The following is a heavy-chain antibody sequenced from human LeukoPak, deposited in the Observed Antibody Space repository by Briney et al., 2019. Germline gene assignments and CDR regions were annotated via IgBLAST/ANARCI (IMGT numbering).Heavy chain of an antibody. CDR2: IYYSGST. CDR1: GGSISSSSYY. CDR3: ARHITMVRGVTGPFSGTRNWFDP. D-gene: IGHD3-10*01. J-gene: IGHJ5*02. V-gene: IGHV4-39*01. Sequence: PSETLSLTCTVSGGSISSSSYYWGWIRQPPGKGLEWIGSIYYSGSTYYNPSLKSRVTISVDTSKNQFSLKLSSVTAADTAVYYCARHITMVRGVTGPFSGTRNWFDPWGQGTLVTVSS.